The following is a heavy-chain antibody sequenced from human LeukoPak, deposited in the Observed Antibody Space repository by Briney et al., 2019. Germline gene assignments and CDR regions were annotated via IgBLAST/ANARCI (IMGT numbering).Heavy chain of an antibody. Sequence: SETLSLTCTVSGGSISSYYWSWIRQPAGKGLEWIGRIYTSGSTNYNPSLKSRVTMSVDTSKNQFSLKLSSVTAADTAVYYCARGSITMVRGEFYFDYWGQGTLVTVSS. CDR3: ARGSITMVRGEFYFDY. J-gene: IGHJ4*02. CDR2: IYTSGST. CDR1: GGSISSYY. V-gene: IGHV4-4*07. D-gene: IGHD3-10*01.